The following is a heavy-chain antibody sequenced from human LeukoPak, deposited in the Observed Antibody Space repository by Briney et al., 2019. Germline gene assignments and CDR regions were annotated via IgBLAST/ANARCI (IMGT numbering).Heavy chain of an antibody. CDR2: FDPEDGET. Sequence: ASVKVSCKASGYTLTELSMHWVRQAPGKGLEWMGGFDPEDGETIYAQKFQGRVTMTEDTSTDTAYLELSSLRSDDTAVYFCARGVGGLGNMDVWGEGTTVIVSS. J-gene: IGHJ6*03. CDR1: GYTLTELS. V-gene: IGHV1-24*01. D-gene: IGHD3-16*01. CDR3: ARGVGGLGNMDV.